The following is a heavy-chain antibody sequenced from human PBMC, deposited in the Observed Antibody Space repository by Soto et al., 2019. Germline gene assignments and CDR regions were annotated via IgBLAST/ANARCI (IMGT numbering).Heavy chain of an antibody. CDR1: GYKFTSYW. CDR2: IYPTDSDS. J-gene: IGHJ6*02. D-gene: IGHD6-13*01. Sequence: LGESLKISCKGSGYKFTSYWIAWVRQMPGKGLEWMGIIYPTDSDSKYSPSFQGQVTMSADKSIGTAYLQWSSLKASDTAMYYCARVIASTGKLGFYFYAMDVWGQGTTVTVS. V-gene: IGHV5-51*01. CDR3: ARVIASTGKLGFYFYAMDV.